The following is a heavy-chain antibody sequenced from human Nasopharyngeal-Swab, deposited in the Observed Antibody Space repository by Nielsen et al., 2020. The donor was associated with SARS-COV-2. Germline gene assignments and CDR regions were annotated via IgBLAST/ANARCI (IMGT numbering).Heavy chain of an antibody. D-gene: IGHD3-9*01. CDR2: INHSGSI. CDR3: ARASTYYDILTGYYNWFDP. V-gene: IGHV4-34*01. Sequence: WIRQPPGKGLEWIGEINHSGSINYNPSLKSRVTISVDTSKNQFSLKLSSVTAADTAVYYCARASTYYDILTGYYNWFDPWGQGTLVTVSS. J-gene: IGHJ5*02.